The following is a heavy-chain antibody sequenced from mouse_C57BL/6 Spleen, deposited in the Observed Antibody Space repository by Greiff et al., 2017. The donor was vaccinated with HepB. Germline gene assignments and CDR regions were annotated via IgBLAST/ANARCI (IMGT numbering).Heavy chain of an antibody. J-gene: IGHJ3*01. Sequence: QVQLKQPGAELVKPGASVKLSCKASGYTFTSYWMHWVKQRPGQGLEWIGMIHPNSGSTNYNEKFKSKATLTVDKSSSTAYMQLSSLTSEDSAVYYCAREGLLLIAYWGQGTLVTVSA. D-gene: IGHD1-1*01. V-gene: IGHV1-64*01. CDR1: GYTFTSYW. CDR2: IHPNSGST. CDR3: AREGLLLIAY.